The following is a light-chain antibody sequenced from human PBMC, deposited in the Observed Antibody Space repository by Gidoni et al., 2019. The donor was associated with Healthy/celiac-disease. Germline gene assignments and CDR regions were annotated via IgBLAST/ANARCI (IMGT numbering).Light chain of an antibody. J-gene: IGKJ2*01. CDR2: GAS. CDR1: QSVSSSY. Sequence: EIVLTQSPGPLSLSPGERATLSCRASQSVSSSYLAWYQQKPGQAPRLLIHGASSRATGIPDRFSGSGSGPDFTLTISRLEPEDFAVYYCQQYGSSPYTFGQGTKLEIK. V-gene: IGKV3-20*01. CDR3: QQYGSSPYT.